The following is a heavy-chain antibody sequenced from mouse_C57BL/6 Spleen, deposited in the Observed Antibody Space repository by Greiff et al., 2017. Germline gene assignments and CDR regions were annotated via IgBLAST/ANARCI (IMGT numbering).Heavy chain of an antibody. J-gene: IGHJ2*01. Sequence: VQLQQPGAELVRPGISVKLSCKASGYTFTSYWMHWVKQRPGQGLEWIGVIDPSDSYTNYNQKFKGKATLTVDTSSTTAYMQLSSLTSEDSAVYYCARWGDYYFDYWGQGTTLTVSS. V-gene: IGHV1-59*01. CDR1: GYTFTSYW. CDR3: ARWGDYYFDY. CDR2: IDPSDSYT.